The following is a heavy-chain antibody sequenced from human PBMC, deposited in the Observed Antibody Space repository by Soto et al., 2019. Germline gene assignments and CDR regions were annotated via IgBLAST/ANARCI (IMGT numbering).Heavy chain of an antibody. Sequence: EVRLEQSGAGVKKSGESLTISCKGSGYSFAGYWITWVRQKPGKGLEWMGRIDPSDSQTYYSPSFRGHVTISATKSITTVFLQWSSLRASDTAMYYCARQIYDSDTGPNFQYYFDSWGQGTPVTVSS. J-gene: IGHJ4*02. CDR3: ARQIYDSDTGPNFQYYFDS. CDR1: GYSFAGYW. V-gene: IGHV5-10-1*03. CDR2: IDPSDSQT. D-gene: IGHD3-22*01.